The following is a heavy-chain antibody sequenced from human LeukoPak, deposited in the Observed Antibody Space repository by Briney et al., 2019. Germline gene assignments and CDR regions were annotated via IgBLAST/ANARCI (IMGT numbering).Heavy chain of an antibody. V-gene: IGHV3-9*01. D-gene: IGHD1-26*01. Sequence: GGSLRLPCAASGFTFDDYAMHWVRQAPGKGLEWVSGISWNSGSIGYADSVKGRFTISRDNAKNSLYLQMNSLRAEDTALYYCAKDSSGSLYYFDYWGQGTLVTVSS. CDR3: AKDSSGSLYYFDY. J-gene: IGHJ4*02. CDR1: GFTFDDYA. CDR2: ISWNSGSI.